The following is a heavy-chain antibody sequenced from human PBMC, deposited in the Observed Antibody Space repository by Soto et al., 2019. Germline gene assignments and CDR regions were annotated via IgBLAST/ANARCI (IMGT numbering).Heavy chain of an antibody. Sequence: EVQLLESGGGLVQPGGSLRLSCAASGFTFSMYVMNWVRQAPGKGREWVSGVSATGAATYYADSVKGRFTISRDNSKNTLYLQINSLRVEDTALYYCAKDYGGNPNRDAFDIWCQGTMVTVSS. CDR1: GFTFSMYV. V-gene: IGHV3-23*01. CDR2: VSATGAAT. CDR3: AKDYGGNPNRDAFDI. J-gene: IGHJ3*02. D-gene: IGHD4-17*01.